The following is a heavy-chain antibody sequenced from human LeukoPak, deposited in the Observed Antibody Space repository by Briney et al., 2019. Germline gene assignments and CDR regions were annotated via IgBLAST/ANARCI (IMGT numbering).Heavy chain of an antibody. Sequence: GGSLRLSCVASGFTFGSYSMNWVRQAPGKGLEWVSYISSGSSITYYADSVKGRFSISRDNAKNSLFLRMDSLRDDDTAVYYFARDWRSHGDFPPRWGQGTVVTVS. V-gene: IGHV3-48*02. CDR3: ARDWRSHGDFPPR. D-gene: IGHD4-17*01. CDR2: ISSGSSIT. J-gene: IGHJ4*02. CDR1: GFTFGSYS.